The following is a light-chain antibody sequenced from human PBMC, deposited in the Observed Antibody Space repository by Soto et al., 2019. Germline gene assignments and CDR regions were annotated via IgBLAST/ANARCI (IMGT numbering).Light chain of an antibody. CDR3: SSYTTSSTYVV. CDR1: SSDVGGYTY. J-gene: IGLJ2*01. CDR2: DVT. V-gene: IGLV2-14*01. Sequence: QSVLTQPASVSGSPGRSITISCTGTSSDVGGYTYVSWYQQHPGKAPKLMIYDVTNRPSGVSNRFSGSKSGNTASLTISGLQAEDEADYYCSSYTTSSTYVVFGGGTKLTVL.